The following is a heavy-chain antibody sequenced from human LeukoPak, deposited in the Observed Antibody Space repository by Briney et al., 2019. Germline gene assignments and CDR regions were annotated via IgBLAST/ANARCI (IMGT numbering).Heavy chain of an antibody. Sequence: GASVKVSCKASGYTFTSYAMNWVRQAPGQGLEWMGWINTNTGNPTYAQGFTGRFVFSLDTSVSTAYLQISSLKAEDTAVYYCARELGYCSSTSCPGYYYYGMDVWGQGTTVTVSS. CDR1: GYTFTSYA. J-gene: IGHJ6*02. CDR2: INTNTGNP. CDR3: ARELGYCSSTSCPGYYYYGMDV. D-gene: IGHD2-2*01. V-gene: IGHV7-4-1*02.